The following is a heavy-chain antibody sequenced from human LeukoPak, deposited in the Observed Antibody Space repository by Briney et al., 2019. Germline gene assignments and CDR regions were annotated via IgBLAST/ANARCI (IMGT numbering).Heavy chain of an antibody. V-gene: IGHV3-30-3*01. D-gene: IGHD3-22*01. J-gene: IGHJ4*02. Sequence: GGSLRLSCAASGFAFSSYAMHWGRQAPGKGLEWVAVISYDGNNKFYAESVNGRFTISRDNSKNTLYLQMNSLRPEDTAVYCCARNYDSSAYYIDYWGQGTLVTVSS. CDR1: GFAFSSYA. CDR2: ISYDGNNK. CDR3: ARNYDSSAYYIDY.